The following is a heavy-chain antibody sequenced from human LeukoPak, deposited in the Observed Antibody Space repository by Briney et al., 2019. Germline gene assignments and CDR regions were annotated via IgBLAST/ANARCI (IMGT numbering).Heavy chain of an antibody. V-gene: IGHV4-59*08. D-gene: IGHD6-13*01. CDR2: VSYSGSS. J-gene: IGHJ4*02. CDR1: GGSISGHY. CDR3: ARHARNSWHSDY. Sequence: SETLSLTCTVSGGSISGHYWSWMRQPLGKAPEWIGYVSYSGSSSYNPSLKGRVTISVDTSMNQFSLKLFSVTAADTAVYYCARHARNSWHSDYWGQGAVVTVSS.